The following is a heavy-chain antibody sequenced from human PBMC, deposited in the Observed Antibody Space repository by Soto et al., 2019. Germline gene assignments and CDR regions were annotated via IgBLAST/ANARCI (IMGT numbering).Heavy chain of an antibody. CDR2: ITGSDGST. CDR3: ASPPRATVTDNIFDF. V-gene: IGHV3-23*01. D-gene: IGHD4-17*01. Sequence: EVQLLESGGGLVQPGGSLRLSCAASGFTLNSHAMSWVRQAPGKGLEWVSVITGSDGSTYYADSVRGRFTISRDNSKNTLYLQMSSLRAEDTAVYYCASPPRATVTDNIFDFWGQGTLVTVSS. CDR1: GFTLNSHA. J-gene: IGHJ4*02.